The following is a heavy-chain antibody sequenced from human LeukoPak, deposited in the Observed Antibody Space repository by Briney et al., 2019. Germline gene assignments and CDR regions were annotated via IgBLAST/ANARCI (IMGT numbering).Heavy chain of an antibody. CDR1: GFSLSTYW. CDR2: INQDGGEK. D-gene: IGHD5/OR15-5a*01. J-gene: IGHJ4*02. Sequence: GSLRLSCAASGFSLSTYWLSWVRQAPGKGPEWVANINQDGGEKFHVDSVKGRFTISRDNAKNSLYLQMNSLTAEDTAVYYCATGVWYLESWGQGTLVTVSS. CDR3: ATGVWYLES. V-gene: IGHV3-7*01.